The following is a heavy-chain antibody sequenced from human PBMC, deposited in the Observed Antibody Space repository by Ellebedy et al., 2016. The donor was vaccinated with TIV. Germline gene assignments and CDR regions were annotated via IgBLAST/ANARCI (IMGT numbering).Heavy chain of an antibody. CDR2: IKTDGSEK. D-gene: IGHD3-10*01. J-gene: IGHJ4*02. CDR1: GFTFSLNW. V-gene: IGHV3-7*01. Sequence: GESLKISCAASGFTFSLNWMYWVRQAPGKGLEWVANIKTDGSEKYYVDSVKGRLTISRDNAKNSLYLQMISLRAEDTAVYYCARCLGRAWDFWGQGTLVTVSS. CDR3: ARCLGRAWDF.